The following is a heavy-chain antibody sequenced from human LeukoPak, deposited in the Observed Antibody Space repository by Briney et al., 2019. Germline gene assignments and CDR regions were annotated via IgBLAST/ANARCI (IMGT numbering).Heavy chain of an antibody. V-gene: IGHV3-7*01. CDR3: ARDQSEYCSGGSCYPYYYYYYMDV. Sequence: GGSLRLSCAASGFTFSSYWMSWVRQAPGKGLEWVANIKQDGSEKYYVDSVKGRFTISRDNAKNSLYLQMNSLRAEDTAVYYCARDQSEYCSGGSCYPYYYYYYMDVWGKGTTVTVSS. CDR2: IKQDGSEK. D-gene: IGHD2-15*01. J-gene: IGHJ6*03. CDR1: GFTFSSYW.